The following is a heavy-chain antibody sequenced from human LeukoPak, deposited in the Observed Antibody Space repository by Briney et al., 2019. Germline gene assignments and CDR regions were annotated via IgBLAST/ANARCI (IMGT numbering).Heavy chain of an antibody. CDR3: ARADCSGGSCYSLFDC. CDR2: ISSSSSYI. D-gene: IGHD2-15*01. Sequence: PGGSLRLSCAASGFTFSSYSMNWVRQAPGKGLEWVSSISSSSSYIYYADSVKGRFTISGDNAKNSLYLQMDSLRAEDTAVYYCARADCSGGSCYSLFDCWGQGTLVTVSS. CDR1: GFTFSSYS. J-gene: IGHJ4*02. V-gene: IGHV3-21*01.